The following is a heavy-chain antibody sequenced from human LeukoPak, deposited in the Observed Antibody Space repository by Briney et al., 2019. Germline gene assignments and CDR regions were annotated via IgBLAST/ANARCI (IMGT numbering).Heavy chain of an antibody. Sequence: TGGSLRLSCAASGFTFSSCWMHWVRQAPGKGLVWVSRINSDGSSTNYADSVKGRFTISRDNAKNTLCLQMNSLRDEDTAVYYCAKNAVTKTNWFDPWGQGTLVTVSS. CDR1: GFTFSSCW. V-gene: IGHV3-74*01. CDR2: INSDGSST. J-gene: IGHJ5*02. CDR3: AKNAVTKTNWFDP. D-gene: IGHD4-17*01.